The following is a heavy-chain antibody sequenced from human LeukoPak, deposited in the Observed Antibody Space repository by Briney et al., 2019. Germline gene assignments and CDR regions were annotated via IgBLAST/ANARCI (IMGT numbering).Heavy chain of an antibody. Sequence: SETLSLTCSVSGVSISSGSNYWGWIRQPPGQTLEWIGSIYSRGNTYYNPSLKSRVIILIDTAKNHFSLNLSSVTAADTAVYYCARSDGYGLVGIWGQGTMVTVSS. CDR2: IYSRGNT. J-gene: IGHJ3*02. D-gene: IGHD3-10*01. V-gene: IGHV4-39*07. CDR1: GVSISSGSNY. CDR3: ARSDGYGLVGI.